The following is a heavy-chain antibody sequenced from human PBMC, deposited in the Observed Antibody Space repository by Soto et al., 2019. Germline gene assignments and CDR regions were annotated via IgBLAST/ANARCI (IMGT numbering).Heavy chain of an antibody. CDR2: VIPIFGTT. V-gene: IGHV1-69*01. D-gene: IGHD5-12*01. J-gene: IGHJ4*02. CDR3: ATTGDGYNFDF. Sequence: QMQLVQSGAEVKKPGSSVKVSCKSSGGTFSSYEVNWVRQAPGQGLEWVGGVIPIFGTTKYAPKFQGRIAISVDQSTTMSYIELSSLRSEDTAVYFCATTGDGYNFDFWGPGTPVTVSS. CDR1: GGTFSSYE.